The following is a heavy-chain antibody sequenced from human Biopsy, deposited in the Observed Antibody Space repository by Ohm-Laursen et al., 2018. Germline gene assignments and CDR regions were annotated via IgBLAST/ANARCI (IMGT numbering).Heavy chain of an antibody. J-gene: IGHJ4*02. V-gene: IGHV3-11*01. CDR3: ARSVGIMAAPIDY. CDR2: INSVGTI. CDR1: GFIFSDYY. Sequence: GSLRLSCAASGFIFSDYYMSWIRQAPGKGLEWVSNINSVGTIYYADSMRGRFTISRDNAKNSLYLQMNSLRVEDTAVYYCARSVGIMAAPIDYWGQGTLVTVSS. D-gene: IGHD3-16*01.